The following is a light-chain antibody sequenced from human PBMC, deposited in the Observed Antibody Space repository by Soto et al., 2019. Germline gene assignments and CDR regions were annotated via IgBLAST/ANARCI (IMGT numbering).Light chain of an antibody. CDR3: SSFTSSSTNV. CDR1: SSDVGGYNY. Sequence: QSVLTQPASVSASPGQSITISCTGTSSDVGGYNYVSWYQQHPGKAPKLMIYDVRNRPSGVSDRFSGSKSGNTASLTISGLQAEDEADYYCSSFTSSSTNVFGTGTRSPS. CDR2: DVR. J-gene: IGLJ1*01. V-gene: IGLV2-14*01.